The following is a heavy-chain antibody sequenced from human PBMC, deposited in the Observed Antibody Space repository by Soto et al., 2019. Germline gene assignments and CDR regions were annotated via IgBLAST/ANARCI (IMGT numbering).Heavy chain of an antibody. D-gene: IGHD3-16*01. CDR1: GYTFTSYG. Sequence: QVQLVQSGAEVKKPAASVKVSCKASGYTFTSYGISWVRQAPGQGHEWMGWINPYNGNTNYAQKLQGRVTMTTDTSTNTAYMELRSLSSDDTAVYYCARDWFGIDYWGQGTLVTVSS. CDR2: INPYNGNT. CDR3: ARDWFGIDY. V-gene: IGHV1-18*01. J-gene: IGHJ4*02.